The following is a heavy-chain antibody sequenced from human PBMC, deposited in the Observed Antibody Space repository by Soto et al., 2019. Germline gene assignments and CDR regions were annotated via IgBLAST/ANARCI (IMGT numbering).Heavy chain of an antibody. Sequence: SGPTLVNPTQTLTLTCTFSGFSLSTSGVGVGWIRQPPGKALEWLALIYWNDDKRYSPSLKSRLTITKDTSKNQVVLTMTNMDPVDTATYYCAHSSNAYGSGSYYKHYFDYWGHGTLVTVSS. CDR3: AHSSNAYGSGSYYKHYFDY. V-gene: IGHV2-5*01. CDR2: IYWNDDK. J-gene: IGHJ4*01. CDR1: GFSLSTSGVG. D-gene: IGHD3-10*01.